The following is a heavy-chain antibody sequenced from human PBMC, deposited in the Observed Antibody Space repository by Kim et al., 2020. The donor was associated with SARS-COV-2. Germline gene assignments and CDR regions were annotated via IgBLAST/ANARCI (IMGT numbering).Heavy chain of an antibody. V-gene: IGHV3-49*04. D-gene: IGHD6-6*01. CDR2: IRSKAYGGKP. J-gene: IGHJ6*02. CDR1: GFTFGDYA. Sequence: GGSLRLSCEGSGFTFGDYAITWVLQSPGKGLQWVGFIRSKAYGGKPYYAASVKGRFSISRDDSKTIAYLQMNSLQVEDTAVYFCVRGVPVHYHGLDVWGQGTTVSVYS. CDR3: VRGVPVHYHGLDV.